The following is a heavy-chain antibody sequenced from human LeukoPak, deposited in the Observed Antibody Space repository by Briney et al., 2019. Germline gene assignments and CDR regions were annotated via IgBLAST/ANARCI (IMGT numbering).Heavy chain of an antibody. D-gene: IGHD3-10*01. J-gene: IGHJ5*02. CDR1: GGSISSYY. CDR2: IYYSGST. CDR3: ARKTYYYGSGSYSNWFDP. Sequence: PSETLSLTCTVSGGSISSYYWSWIRQPPGKGLEWIGYIYYSGSTNYNPSLKSRVTISVDTSKNQFSLKLSSVTAADTAVYYCARKTYYYGSGSYSNWFDPWGQGTLVTVSS. V-gene: IGHV4-59*01.